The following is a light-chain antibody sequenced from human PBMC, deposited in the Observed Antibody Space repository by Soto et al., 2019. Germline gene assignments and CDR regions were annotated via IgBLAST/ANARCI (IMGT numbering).Light chain of an antibody. V-gene: IGLV2-11*01. CDR2: DVN. J-gene: IGLJ1*01. CDR1: SSDVGGYNY. CDR3: CSYAGSYPYV. Sequence: QSALTQPRSVSGSPGQSVTISCTGTSSDVGGYNYVSWYQQHPGKAPKLMIFDVNKRPSGVPDRFSGSKSGNTASLTISGLQAEDEGDYYCCSYAGSYPYVFGTGTKLTVL.